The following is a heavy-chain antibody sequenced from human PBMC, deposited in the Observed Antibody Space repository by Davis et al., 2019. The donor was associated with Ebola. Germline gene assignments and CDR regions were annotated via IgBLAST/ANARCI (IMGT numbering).Heavy chain of an antibody. CDR3: AKSGLSFGVVKYHYGMDV. D-gene: IGHD3-3*01. CDR2: IYRGGDI. CDR1: GFTVSSSY. J-gene: IGHJ6*04. V-gene: IGHV3-53*01. Sequence: GESLKISCAASGFTVSSSYMSWVRQAPGKGLEWVSVIYRGGDIYYAASVKGRFTISRDNSKKTLYLQMNSLRAEDTAVYYCAKSGLSFGVVKYHYGMDVWGKGTTVTVSS.